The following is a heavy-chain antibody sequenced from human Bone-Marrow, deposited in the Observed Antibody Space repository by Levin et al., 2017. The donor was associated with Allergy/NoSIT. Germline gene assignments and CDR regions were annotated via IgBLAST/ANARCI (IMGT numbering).Heavy chain of an antibody. D-gene: IGHD1-7*01. J-gene: IGHJ3*01. CDR2: ITWNSGTT. V-gene: IGHV3-20*04. Sequence: GGSLRLSCAASQFIFDDHGMSWVRQAPGKGLEWVSGITWNSGTTGYADSVKGRFTISRDNAKNTLYLQMNSLRVEDTAFYYCARVGNYAVVADAFDLWGQGTRVTVSS. CDR1: QFIFDDHG. CDR3: ARVGNYAVVADAFDL.